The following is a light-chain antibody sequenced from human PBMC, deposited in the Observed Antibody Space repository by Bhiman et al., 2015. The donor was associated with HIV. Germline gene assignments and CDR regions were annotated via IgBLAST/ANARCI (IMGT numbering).Light chain of an antibody. V-gene: IGLV3-21*04. CDR1: NIGSKS. J-gene: IGLJ3*02. Sequence: SYELTQPPSVSVAPGKTASITCGGNNIGSKSVHWYQQKPGQAPVLVIYYDSDRPSGIPERFSASNSGNTATLTISRVEAGDEADYYCQVWDTSSDHLVFGGGTKLTVL. CDR3: QVWDTSSDHLV. CDR2: YDS.